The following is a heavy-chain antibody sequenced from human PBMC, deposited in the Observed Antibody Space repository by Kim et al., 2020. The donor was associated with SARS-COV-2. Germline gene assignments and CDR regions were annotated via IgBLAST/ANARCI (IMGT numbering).Heavy chain of an antibody. CDR1: GYTFTGYY. Sequence: ASVKVSCKASGYTFTGYYMHWVRQAPGQGLEWMGWINPNSGGTNYAQKFQGRVTMTRDTSISTAYMELSRLRSDDTAVYYCARTAEWLLYRGDFDYWGQGTLVTVSS. CDR2: INPNSGGT. J-gene: IGHJ4*02. V-gene: IGHV1-2*02. CDR3: ARTAEWLLYRGDFDY. D-gene: IGHD3-3*01.